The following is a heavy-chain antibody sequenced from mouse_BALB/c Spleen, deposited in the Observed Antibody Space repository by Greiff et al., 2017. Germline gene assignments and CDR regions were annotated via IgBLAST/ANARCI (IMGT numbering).Heavy chain of an antibody. CDR2: ISSGGST. J-gene: IGHJ3*01. D-gene: IGHD1-1*01. V-gene: IGHV5-6-5*01. Sequence: EVKLVESGGGLVKPGGSLKLSCAASGFTFSSYAMSWVRQTPEKRLEWVASISSGGSTYYPDSVKGRFTISRDNARNILYLQMSSLRSEDTAMYYCARGTVAYFDYWGQGTLVTVSA. CDR1: GFTFSSYA. CDR3: ARGTVAYFDY.